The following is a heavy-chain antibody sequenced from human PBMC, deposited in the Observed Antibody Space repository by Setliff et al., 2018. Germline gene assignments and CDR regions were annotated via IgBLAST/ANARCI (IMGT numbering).Heavy chain of an antibody. V-gene: IGHV3-21*01. D-gene: IGHD3-16*01. CDR3: ARAGPPYYFDY. J-gene: IGHJ4*02. CDR2: ISSRSSYI. CDR1: GFTFTSYS. Sequence: GGSLRLSCAASGFTFTSYSMNWVRQAPGKGLEWVSSISSRSSYIYYADSVKGRFTISRDNAKNSLYLQMNSLRAEDTAVYYCARAGPPYYFDYWGQGTLVTVSS.